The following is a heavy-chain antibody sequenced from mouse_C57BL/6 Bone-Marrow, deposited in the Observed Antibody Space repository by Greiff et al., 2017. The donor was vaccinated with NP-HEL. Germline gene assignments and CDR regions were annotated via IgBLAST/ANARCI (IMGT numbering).Heavy chain of an antibody. Sequence: QVQLKQPGAELVMPGASVKLSCKASGYTFTSYWMHWVKQRPGQGLEWIGEIDPSDSYTNYNQKFKGKSTLTVDKSSSTAYMQLSSLTSEDSAVYYCAVREGFAYWGQGTLVTVSA. CDR1: GYTFTSYW. CDR3: AVREGFAY. J-gene: IGHJ3*01. CDR2: IDPSDSYT. V-gene: IGHV1-69*01.